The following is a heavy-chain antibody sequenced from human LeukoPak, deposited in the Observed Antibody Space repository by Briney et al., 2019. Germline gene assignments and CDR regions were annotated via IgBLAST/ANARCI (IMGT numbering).Heavy chain of an antibody. CDR1: GFSVSGNY. Sequence: GGSLRLSCAASGFSVSGNYMNWVRQAPGKGLEWVSIIYADGRTYYAESVKGRFTISRDISKNTLYLQMGSLRPEDMAVYYCARVGGSGSFDSWGQGTLVSVSS. J-gene: IGHJ4*02. D-gene: IGHD6-19*01. CDR3: ARVGGSGSFDS. CDR2: IYADGRT. V-gene: IGHV3-53*05.